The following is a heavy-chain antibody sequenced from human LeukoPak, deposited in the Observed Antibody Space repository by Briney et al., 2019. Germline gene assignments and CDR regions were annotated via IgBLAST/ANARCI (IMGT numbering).Heavy chain of an antibody. CDR1: GGSISSYY. CDR3: ARAVGTYLYSSGWFDP. D-gene: IGHD6-19*01. J-gene: IGHJ5*02. V-gene: IGHV4-59*12. CDR2: IYYSGST. Sequence: SETLSLTCTVSGGSISSYYWSWIRQPPGKGLEWMGYIYYSGSTNYNPSLKSRVTMSVDTSKNQFSLKLSSVTAADTAVYYCARAVGTYLYSSGWFDPWGQRTLVTVSS.